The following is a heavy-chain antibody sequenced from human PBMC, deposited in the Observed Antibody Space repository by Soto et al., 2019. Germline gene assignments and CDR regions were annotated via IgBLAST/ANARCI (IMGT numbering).Heavy chain of an antibody. CDR2: IYHSGST. CDR1: GVSISGTNW. CDR3: ARRRDALFDS. D-gene: IGHD2-2*01. V-gene: IGHV4-4*02. J-gene: IGHJ4*02. Sequence: QVQLQESGPGLVKPSGTLSLTCAVSGVSISGTNWWTWVRQSPGKGLEWIGDIYHSGSTSCIPSLKSRLTISVDKSKNQFSLKLTSVTAADSAVYYCARRRDALFDSWGQGTLVTVSS.